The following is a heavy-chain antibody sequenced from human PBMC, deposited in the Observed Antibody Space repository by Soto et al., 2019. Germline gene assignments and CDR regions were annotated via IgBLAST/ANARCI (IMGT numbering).Heavy chain of an antibody. CDR3: ARDYGRWLETHIDY. CDR2: INVYNGNI. Sequence: GASVKVSCKASGYSFTNYGFSWVRQAPGQGLEWMGWINVYNGNIKYAQKVQGRLTMTIDKSTSTAYMELRSLRSEDTAVYYCARDYGRWLETHIDYWGQGALVTVSS. V-gene: IGHV1-18*04. CDR1: GYSFTNYG. J-gene: IGHJ4*02. D-gene: IGHD1-26*01.